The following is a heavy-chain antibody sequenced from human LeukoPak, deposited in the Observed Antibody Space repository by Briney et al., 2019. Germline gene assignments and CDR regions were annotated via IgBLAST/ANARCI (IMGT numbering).Heavy chain of an antibody. CDR2: IKGDGSEK. CDR1: GFTFSSYW. J-gene: IGHJ4*02. D-gene: IGHD1-26*01. CDR3: VRYSDNFYSYDY. Sequence: GGSLRLSCAASGFTFSSYWMSWVRQAPGKGLEWVANIKGDGSEKYYVDSVRGRFTISRDNAKDSLSLQMDSLTAEDTAEYYCVRYSDNFYSYDYWGQGTLVTVSS. V-gene: IGHV3-7*05.